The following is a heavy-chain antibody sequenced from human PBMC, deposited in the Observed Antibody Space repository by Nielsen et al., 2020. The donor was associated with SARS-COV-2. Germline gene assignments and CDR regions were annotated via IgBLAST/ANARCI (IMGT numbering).Heavy chain of an antibody. Sequence: GESLKISCAASGFTFSSYAMSWVRQAPGKGLEWVSAISGSGGSTSYTDSVKGRFSISRDNSKNTLYLQMHSLRVEDTAVYYCAKDDVVRGDAFDIWGPGTMVTVSS. J-gene: IGHJ3*02. D-gene: IGHD3-10*01. CDR1: GFTFSSYA. V-gene: IGHV3-23*01. CDR2: ISGSGGST. CDR3: AKDDVVRGDAFDI.